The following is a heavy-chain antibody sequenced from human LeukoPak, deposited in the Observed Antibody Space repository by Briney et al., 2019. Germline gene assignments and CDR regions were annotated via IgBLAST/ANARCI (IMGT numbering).Heavy chain of an antibody. J-gene: IGHJ5*02. CDR3: AKDGGYSGYDSSWFDP. CDR1: GFTFSSYA. D-gene: IGHD5-12*01. Sequence: PGGSLRLSCAASGFTFSSYAMSWVRQAPGKGLEWVSAISGSGGSTYYADSVKGRFTISRDNSKNTLYLQMNSLRTEDTAVYYCAKDGGYSGYDSSWFDPWGQGTLVTVSS. CDR2: ISGSGGST. V-gene: IGHV3-23*01.